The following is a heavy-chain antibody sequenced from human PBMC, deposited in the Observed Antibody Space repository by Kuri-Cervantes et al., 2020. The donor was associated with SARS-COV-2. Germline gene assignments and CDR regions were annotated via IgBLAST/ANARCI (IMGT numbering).Heavy chain of an antibody. CDR2: VYYSGTT. Sequence: SETLSLTCTVSGGSTSSQSYYWGWIRQPPGKGLEWIGRVYYSGTTYYNPSLKSRVTISVDTSKNQFSLKLSSVTAADTAVYYCASAYSNYAYFDYWGQGTLVTVSS. D-gene: IGHD4-11*01. CDR1: GGSTSSQSYY. J-gene: IGHJ4*02. CDR3: ASAYSNYAYFDY. V-gene: IGHV4-39*07.